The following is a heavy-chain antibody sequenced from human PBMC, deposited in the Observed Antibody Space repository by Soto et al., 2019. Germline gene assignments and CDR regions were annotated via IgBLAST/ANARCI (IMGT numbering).Heavy chain of an antibody. CDR3: ARDHGIVVVPAAITDFDY. CDR1: GYTFTSYA. V-gene: IGHV1-3*01. J-gene: IGHJ4*02. D-gene: IGHD2-2*02. Sequence: ASVKVSCKASGYTFTSYAMHWVRQAPGQRLEWMGWINAGNGNTKYSQKFQGRVTITRDTSASTAYMELSSLRSEDTAVYYCARDHGIVVVPAAITDFDYWGQGTLVTVSS. CDR2: INAGNGNT.